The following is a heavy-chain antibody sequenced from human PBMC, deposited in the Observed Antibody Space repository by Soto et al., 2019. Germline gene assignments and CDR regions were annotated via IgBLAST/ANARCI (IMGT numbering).Heavy chain of an antibody. V-gene: IGHV4-61*01. CDR2: VYYSGTT. Sequence: KASETLSLTCSVSGGSVSDKTYYWSWIRQPPGKRLEWIGYVYYSGTTSYNPSLKSRVTISVDLSKNRFSLRLSSVTTADTALYYCARTTAVPNTLRSRYFFDYWGQGTLVTVSS. CDR1: GGSVSDKTYY. CDR3: ARTTAVPNTLRSRYFFDY. D-gene: IGHD4-17*01. J-gene: IGHJ4*02.